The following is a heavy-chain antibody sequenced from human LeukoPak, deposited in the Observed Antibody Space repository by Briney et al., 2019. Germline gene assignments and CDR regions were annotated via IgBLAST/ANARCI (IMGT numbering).Heavy chain of an antibody. J-gene: IGHJ4*02. CDR1: GGTFSSYA. CDR2: IIPIFGTA. Sequence: ASVKVSCKASGGTFSSYAISWVRQAPGQGLEWMGRIIPIFGTANYAQKFQGRVTITTDESTSTAYMELSSLRSEGTAVYYCARDLTPAYGLVYYFDYWGQGTLVTVSS. CDR3: ARDLTPAYGLVYYFDY. V-gene: IGHV1-69*05. D-gene: IGHD3-10*01.